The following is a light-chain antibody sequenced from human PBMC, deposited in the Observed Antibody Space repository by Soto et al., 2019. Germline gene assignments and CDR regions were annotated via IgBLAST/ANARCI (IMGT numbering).Light chain of an antibody. Sequence: IQLTQSPSSLSASVGETVTITCRASQDIDNSLNWYQHKPGKAPKLLVYAVSFLETGVPSRFSGRGSGTLFSLTINSLQSDDFATYYCQQHDGRPTMTFGQGTRLDSK. V-gene: IGKV1-33*01. CDR3: QQHDGRPTMT. CDR1: QDIDNS. CDR2: AVS. J-gene: IGKJ5*01.